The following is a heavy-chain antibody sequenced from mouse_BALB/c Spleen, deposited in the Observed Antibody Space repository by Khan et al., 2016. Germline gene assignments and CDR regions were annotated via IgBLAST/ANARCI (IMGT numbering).Heavy chain of an antibody. J-gene: IGHJ4*01. CDR2: ISSGSSTI. V-gene: IGHV5-17*02. Sequence: EVELVESGGGLVQPGGSRKLSCAASGFTFSSFGIHWVRQAPEKGLEWVAYISSGSSTIYYADTVKGRFTISRDNTKNTLYLQMTSLRSEDTAMYYCAREGLRRRSAMDYWGQGTSVTVSS. CDR3: AREGLRRRSAMDY. CDR1: GFTFSSFG. D-gene: IGHD2-2*01.